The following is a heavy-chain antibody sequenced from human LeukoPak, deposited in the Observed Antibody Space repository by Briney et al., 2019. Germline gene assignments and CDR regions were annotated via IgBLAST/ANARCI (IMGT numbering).Heavy chain of an antibody. V-gene: IGHV5-51*01. CDR2: IHPVDSDT. J-gene: IGHJ4*02. Sequence: GASLKISCKGSGYSFTNYWIGWVRQTPGKGLEWMGIIHPVDSDTIYNQSFQGQVTISADRSISAGYLQWSSLKTADTAMSYCARAYYGSGYYDYWGQGTLVTVSS. D-gene: IGHD3-10*01. CDR1: GYSFTNYW. CDR3: ARAYYGSGYYDY.